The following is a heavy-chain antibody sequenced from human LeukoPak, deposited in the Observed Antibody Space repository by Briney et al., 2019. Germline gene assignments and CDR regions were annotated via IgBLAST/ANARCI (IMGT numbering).Heavy chain of an antibody. CDR3: ARDFWGIAAAGTQNWFDP. CDR1: GYTFTGYY. V-gene: IGHV1-2*02. Sequence: ASVKVSCKASGYTFTGYYMHWVRQAPGQGLEWMGWINPNSGGTNYAQKFQGRVTMTRDTSISTAYMELSRLRSDDTAVYYCARDFWGIAAAGTQNWFDPWGQGTLVTVSS. D-gene: IGHD6-13*01. CDR2: INPNSGGT. J-gene: IGHJ5*02.